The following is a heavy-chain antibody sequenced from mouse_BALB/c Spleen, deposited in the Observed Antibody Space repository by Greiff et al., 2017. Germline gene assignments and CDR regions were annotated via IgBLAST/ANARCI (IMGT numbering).Heavy chain of an antibody. Sequence: QVQLKESGPGLVAPSQSLSITCTVSGFSLTSYGVHWVRQPPGKGLEWLGVIWAGGSTNYNSALMSRLSISKDNSKSQVFLKMNSLQTDDTAMYYCARGGYGNYAYYAMDYWGQGTSVTVSS. CDR3: ARGGYGNYAYYAMDY. V-gene: IGHV2-9*02. CDR2: IWAGGST. D-gene: IGHD2-10*02. CDR1: GFSLTSYG. J-gene: IGHJ4*01.